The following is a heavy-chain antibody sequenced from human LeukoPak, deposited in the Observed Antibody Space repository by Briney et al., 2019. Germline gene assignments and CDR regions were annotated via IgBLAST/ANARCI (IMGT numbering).Heavy chain of an antibody. CDR3: ARRGWALWDYFDY. Sequence: SETLSLTCTVSGGSIRSSGYYWGWIRQPPGKGLEWIGSIYYSGSTYYNPSLKSQVTISVDTSKNQFSLKLSSVTAADTAVYYCARRGWALWDYFDYWGQGTLVTVSS. J-gene: IGHJ4*02. CDR2: IYYSGST. D-gene: IGHD3-16*01. V-gene: IGHV4-39*07. CDR1: GGSIRSSGYY.